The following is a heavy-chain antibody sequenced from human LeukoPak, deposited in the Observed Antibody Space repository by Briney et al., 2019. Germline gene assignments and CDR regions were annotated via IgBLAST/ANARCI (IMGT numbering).Heavy chain of an antibody. J-gene: IGHJ3*02. Sequence: SETLSLTCTVSGVSISSYYWSWIRQPPGKGLEWLGYIYYSGSNNYNPSLKSRVTISVDTSKNQFSLKLSSVTAADTAVYYCAREAGDYDAFDIWGQGTMVTVSS. V-gene: IGHV4-59*01. CDR3: AREAGDYDAFDI. CDR1: GVSISSYY. CDR2: IYYSGSN. D-gene: IGHD4-17*01.